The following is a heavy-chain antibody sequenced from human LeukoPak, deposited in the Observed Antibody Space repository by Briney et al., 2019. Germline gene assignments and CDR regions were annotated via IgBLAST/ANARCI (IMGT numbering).Heavy chain of an antibody. D-gene: IGHD3-10*01. CDR1: GFAVDSHY. V-gene: IGHV3-66*01. Sequence: GGSLRLSCAASGFAVDSHYMTWVRRAPGKGLEWVSVIYSGGGTYFADSVKDRFTLSRDNSINTLYLEMNSLRADDTALYFCARIHVFRGAIDYWGQGTLVTVSS. CDR3: ARIHVFRGAIDY. CDR2: IYSGGGT. J-gene: IGHJ4*02.